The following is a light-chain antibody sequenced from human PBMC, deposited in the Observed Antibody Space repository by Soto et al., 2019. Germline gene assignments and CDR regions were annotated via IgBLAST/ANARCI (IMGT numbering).Light chain of an antibody. Sequence: EIVLTQSPGTLSLSPGERATLSCRASQSFNSIYLAWSQQTPGQAPRLLIYSAPSRATGIPDRFSGSGSGTDFTLTISRLEPEDFAVYYCHQYDSWTFGQGTKVDIK. CDR1: QSFNSIY. CDR3: HQYDSWT. V-gene: IGKV3-20*01. J-gene: IGKJ1*01. CDR2: SAP.